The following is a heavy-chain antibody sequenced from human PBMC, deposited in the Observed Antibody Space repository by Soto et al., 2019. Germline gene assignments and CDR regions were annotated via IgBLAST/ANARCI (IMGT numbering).Heavy chain of an antibody. J-gene: IGHJ6*02. CDR2: IYYSGST. D-gene: IGHD6-19*01. V-gene: IGHV4-39*01. CDR3: ARPHPVYYYGMHV. CDR1: GGYISSSSYY. Sequence: SETLSLTSTVLGGYISSSSYYWGWIRQPPGKGLEWIGSIYYSGSTYYNPSLKSRVTISVDTSKNQFSLKLSSVTAADTAVYYCARPHPVYYYGMHVWGQGTTVTV.